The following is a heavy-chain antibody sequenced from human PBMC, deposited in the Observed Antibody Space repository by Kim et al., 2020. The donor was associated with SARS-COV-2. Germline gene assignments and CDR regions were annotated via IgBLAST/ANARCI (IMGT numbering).Heavy chain of an antibody. D-gene: IGHD1-1*01. CDR3: AADPGGTTGTTFSPILDP. CDR2: IVVAKDNT. J-gene: IGHJ5*02. Sequence: SVKVSCKSSGFTFPNSAVQWVRQGRGQRLEWIGGIVVAKDNTNYAQKFEERVTITRDRSTSTAYMELKSLRSDDTAVYYCAADPGGTTGTTFSPILDPWGQGTLVTVSS. CDR1: GFTFPNSA. V-gene: IGHV1-58*01.